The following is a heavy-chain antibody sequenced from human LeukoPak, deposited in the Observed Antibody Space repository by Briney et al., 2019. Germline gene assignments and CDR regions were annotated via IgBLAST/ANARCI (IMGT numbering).Heavy chain of an antibody. CDR1: GYTFTSYD. J-gene: IGHJ4*02. CDR2: IIPIFGTA. D-gene: IGHD3-3*01. V-gene: IGHV1-69*13. Sequence: GASVKVSCKASGYTFTSYDINWVRQATGQGLEWMGGIIPIFGTANYAQKFQGRVTITADESTSTAYMELSSLRSEDTAVYYCAREKASPQEWLLGYWGQGTLVTVSS. CDR3: AREKASPQEWLLGY.